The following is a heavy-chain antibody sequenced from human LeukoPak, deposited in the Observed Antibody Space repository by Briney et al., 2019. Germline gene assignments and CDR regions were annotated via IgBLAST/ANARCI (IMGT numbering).Heavy chain of an antibody. V-gene: IGHV3-33*01. CDR2: IWYDGSNK. J-gene: IGHJ4*02. CDR3: ARGIGSSWYGGFDY. Sequence: GGSLRLCCAASGFTFSSYGMHWVRQAPGKGLEWVSGIWYDGSNKYYADSVKGRFTISRDNSKNTLYLQMNSLRAEDTAVYYCARGIGSSWYGGFDYWGQGTLVTVSS. D-gene: IGHD6-13*01. CDR1: GFTFSSYG.